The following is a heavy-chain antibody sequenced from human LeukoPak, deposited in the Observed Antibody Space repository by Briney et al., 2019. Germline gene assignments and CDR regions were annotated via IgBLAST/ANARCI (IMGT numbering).Heavy chain of an antibody. CDR1: GYTFTDYF. Sequence: ASVKVSCKASGYTFTDYFIRWVRQAPAQGLEWMGWIDSTIGDASYAQKFQDRVTMTRDRSINTAYMELSRLTSDDTAVYYCARMALDGGDSIGFDSWGQGTLVTVSS. D-gene: IGHD2-21*02. CDR2: IDSTIGDA. J-gene: IGHJ5*01. CDR3: ARMALDGGDSIGFDS. V-gene: IGHV1-2*02.